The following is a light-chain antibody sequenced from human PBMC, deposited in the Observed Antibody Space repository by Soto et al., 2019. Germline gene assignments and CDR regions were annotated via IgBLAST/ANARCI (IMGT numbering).Light chain of an antibody. CDR3: FSFTTTSTHV. Sequence: QSALTQPASVSGSPGQSITISCTGTSSDIGHYDYVSWYQQHPGKAPKLMIYHVTYRPSGVSNRYSGSKSGNSASLTISGLQADDEADYFCFSFTTTSTHVFGTGTKVTVL. CDR1: SSDIGHYDY. CDR2: HVT. J-gene: IGLJ1*01. V-gene: IGLV2-14*03.